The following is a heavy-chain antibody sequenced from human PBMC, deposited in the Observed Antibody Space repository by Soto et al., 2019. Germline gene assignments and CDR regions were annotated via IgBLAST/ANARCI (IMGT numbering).Heavy chain of an antibody. CDR3: ASPIGYSSSTSCYTDYYGIDF. D-gene: IGHD2-2*02. Sequence: GESLKISCKGSGYSFTSYWIGWVRQMPGKGLEWMGIIYPGDSDTRYSPSFQGQVTISADKSISTAYLQWTSLQASDTAMSYCASPIGYSSSTSCYTDYYGIDFWGQGTTVTVSS. CDR1: GYSFTSYW. J-gene: IGHJ6*02. CDR2: IYPGDSDT. V-gene: IGHV5-51*01.